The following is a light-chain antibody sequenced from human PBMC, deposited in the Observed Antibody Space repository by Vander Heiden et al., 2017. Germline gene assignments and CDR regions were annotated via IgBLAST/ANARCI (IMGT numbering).Light chain of an antibody. V-gene: IGLV1-40*01. CDR3: QSYDSSLSGSRV. CDR2: GNS. CDR1: SSNIGAGYD. Sequence: QSVLTQPPSAPGAPGLRATTSCPGRSSNIGAGYDVHWYQQLPGTAPKLLIYGNSNRPSGVPDRFSGSKSGTSASLAITGLQAEDEADYYCQSYDSSLSGSRVFGGGTKLTVL. J-gene: IGLJ3*02.